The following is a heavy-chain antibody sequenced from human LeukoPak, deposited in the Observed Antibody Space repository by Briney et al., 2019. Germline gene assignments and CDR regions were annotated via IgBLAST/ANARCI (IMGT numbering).Heavy chain of an antibody. V-gene: IGHV1-18*01. J-gene: IGHJ6*02. CDR2: ISAYNGNT. D-gene: IGHD6-13*01. CDR3: ARDRLYSSSWYVFHYYYYGMDV. CDR1: GGTFSSYA. Sequence: SVKVSCKASGGTFSSYAISWVRQAPGQGLEWMGWISAYNGNTNYAQKLQGRVTMTTDTSTSTAYMELRSLRSDDTAVYYCARDRLYSSSWYVFHYYYYGMDVWGQGTTVTVSS.